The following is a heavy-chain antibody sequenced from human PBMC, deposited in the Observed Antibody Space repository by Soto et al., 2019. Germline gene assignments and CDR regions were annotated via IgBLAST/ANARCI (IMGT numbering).Heavy chain of an antibody. CDR2: IFNSGTT. D-gene: IGHD1-26*01. Sequence: WTWLRQPPGKGLEWMGYIFNSGTTFYNPSLTSRLSISMDTSGNHFSLELRSVTAADTAVYYCALALGPTTGLDYWGQGTLVTVS. CDR3: ALALGPTTGLDY. V-gene: IGHV4-31*02. J-gene: IGHJ4*02.